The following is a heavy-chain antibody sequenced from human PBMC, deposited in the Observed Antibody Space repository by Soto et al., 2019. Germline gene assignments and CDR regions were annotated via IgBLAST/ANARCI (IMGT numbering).Heavy chain of an antibody. D-gene: IGHD6-19*01. CDR3: VKEGSGWYSRGCFDF. V-gene: IGHV3-23*01. CDR1: GLTFSNFA. J-gene: IGHJ3*01. Sequence: PGGSLRLSCAASGLTFSNFAMNWVRQAPGKGLEWVSNISDSGGSTYYADSVKGRFTISRDNSKNTLYLQMNSLRGRDTAIYYCVKEGSGWYSRGCFDFWGRGTIVTVSS. CDR2: ISDSGGST.